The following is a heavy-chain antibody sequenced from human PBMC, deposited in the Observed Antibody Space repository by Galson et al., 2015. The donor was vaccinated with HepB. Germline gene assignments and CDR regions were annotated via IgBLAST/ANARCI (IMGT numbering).Heavy chain of an antibody. Sequence: TLSLTCTVFGGSITSNGYSWTWIRHHPGKRLEWLGYIYYTGKTLYNPSLKSRVTISRDTSKNQFSLTLSSVTAADTAMYYCARAEIHFYGSGTYPTFDYWGRGTLVSVSS. CDR2: IYYTGKT. CDR1: GGSITSNGYS. V-gene: IGHV4-31*03. J-gene: IGHJ4*02. CDR3: ARAEIHFYGSGTYPTFDY. D-gene: IGHD3-10*01.